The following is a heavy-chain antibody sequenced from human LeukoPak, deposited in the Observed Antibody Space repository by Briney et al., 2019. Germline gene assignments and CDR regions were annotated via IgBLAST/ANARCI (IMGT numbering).Heavy chain of an antibody. CDR2: INHSGST. V-gene: IGHV4-34*01. J-gene: IGHJ4*02. CDR3: ARLYRPYYYDSSGYYKGVFDY. CDR1: GGSFSGYY. Sequence: SETLSLTCAVYGGSFSGYYWSWIRQPPGKGLEWIGEINHSGSTNYNPSLESRVTISVDTSKNQFSLKLSSVTAADTAVYYCARLYRPYYYDSSGYYKGVFDYWGQGTLVTVSS. D-gene: IGHD3-22*01.